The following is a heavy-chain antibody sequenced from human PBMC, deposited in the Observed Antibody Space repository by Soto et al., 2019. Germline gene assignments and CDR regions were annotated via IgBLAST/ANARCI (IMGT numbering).Heavy chain of an antibody. Sequence: PSETLSLTCTVSGGSISSGDYYWSWIRQPPGRGLEWIGYIYYSGSTYYNPSLKSRVTISVDTSKNQFSLKLSSVTAADTAVYYCARTIFGVVQLDYWGQGTLVTVSS. CDR3: ARTIFGVVQLDY. V-gene: IGHV4-30-4*01. CDR1: GGSISSGDYY. D-gene: IGHD3-3*01. J-gene: IGHJ4*02. CDR2: IYYSGST.